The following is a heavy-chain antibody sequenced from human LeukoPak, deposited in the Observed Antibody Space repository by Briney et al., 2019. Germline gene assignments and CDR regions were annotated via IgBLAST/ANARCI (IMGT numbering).Heavy chain of an antibody. J-gene: IGHJ4*02. Sequence: GGSLRLSCAASGFTFSSYGMHWVRQAPGKGLEGVAVISYDGSNKYYIDSVKGRFTISRDNSKNTLYLQMNSLRAEDTAVYYCARGENSKTYPVSGYWGQGTLVTVSS. CDR2: ISYDGSNK. CDR1: GFTFSSYG. CDR3: ARGENSKTYPVSGY. V-gene: IGHV3-30*03. D-gene: IGHD2/OR15-2a*01.